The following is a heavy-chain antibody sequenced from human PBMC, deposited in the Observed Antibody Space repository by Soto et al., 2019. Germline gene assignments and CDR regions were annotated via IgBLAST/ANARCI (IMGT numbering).Heavy chain of an antibody. CDR3: ASAVSSGWYYDYYYGMDV. CDR1: GFTFSSYA. Sequence: GGSLRLSXAASGFTFSSYAMHWVRQAPGKGLEWVAVISYDGSNKYYADSVKGRFTISRDNSKNTLYLQMNSLRAEDTAVYYCASAVSSGWYYDYYYGMDVWGQGTTVTVSS. J-gene: IGHJ6*02. D-gene: IGHD6-19*01. CDR2: ISYDGSNK. V-gene: IGHV3-30-3*01.